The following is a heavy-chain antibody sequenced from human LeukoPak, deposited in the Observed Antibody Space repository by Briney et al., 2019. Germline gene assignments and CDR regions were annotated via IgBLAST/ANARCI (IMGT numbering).Heavy chain of an antibody. CDR1: GGSFSGYY. V-gene: IGHV4-34*01. CDR2: INHSGST. Sequence: SETLSLTCAVYGGSFSGYYWSWIRQPPGKGLEWIGEINHSGSTNYNPSLKGRVTISVDTSKNQFSLKLSSVTAADTAVYYCARAAIGYFDYWGQGTLVTVSS. CDR3: ARAAIGYFDY. J-gene: IGHJ4*02.